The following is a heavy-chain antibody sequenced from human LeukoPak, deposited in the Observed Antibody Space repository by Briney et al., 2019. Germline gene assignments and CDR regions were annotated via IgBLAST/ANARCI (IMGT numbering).Heavy chain of an antibody. CDR1: GGSISSSY. D-gene: IGHD6-19*01. V-gene: IGHV4-59*12. J-gene: IGHJ3*01. CDR2: IYYSGST. Sequence: SETLSLTCTVSGGSISSSYWSWIRQPPGKGLEWIGYIYYSGSTNYNPSLKSRVTISVDTSKNQFSLKLNSVTAADTAVFYCASSTWYSSGPSFWGQGTMVTVSS. CDR3: ASSTWYSSGPSF.